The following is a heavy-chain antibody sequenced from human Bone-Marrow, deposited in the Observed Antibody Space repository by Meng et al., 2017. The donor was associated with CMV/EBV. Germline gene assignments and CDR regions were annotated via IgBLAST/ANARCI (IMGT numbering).Heavy chain of an antibody. CDR2: IYTSGST. CDR3: ARGDLAPLDETYYFDY. Sequence: QVPLQESGPGLVKPSETLSLRCTVSGGSISSYYWSWIRQPAGKGLEWIGRIYTSGSTNYNPSLKSRVTMSVDTSKNQFSLKLSSVTAADTAVYYCARGDLAPLDETYYFDYWGQGTLVTVSS. V-gene: IGHV4-4*07. CDR1: GGSISSYY. D-gene: IGHD2-21*02. J-gene: IGHJ4*02.